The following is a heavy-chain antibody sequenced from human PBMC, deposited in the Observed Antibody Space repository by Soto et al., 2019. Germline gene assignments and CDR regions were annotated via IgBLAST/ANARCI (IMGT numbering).Heavy chain of an antibody. Sequence: QLHLVQSGAVVKKPGASVTVSCSASGYPVTAYYMHWVRQAPGRGLEWMGGINPATGAAKYTQTFQGRVTMTRVRSTSTVFMELSGLASEATAVFYCARGGGVGVAGSAAFDMWGQGTLVTVSS. V-gene: IGHV1-2*02. CDR3: ARGGGVGVAGSAAFDM. J-gene: IGHJ3*02. D-gene: IGHD3-3*01. CDR2: INPATGAA. CDR1: GYPVTAYY.